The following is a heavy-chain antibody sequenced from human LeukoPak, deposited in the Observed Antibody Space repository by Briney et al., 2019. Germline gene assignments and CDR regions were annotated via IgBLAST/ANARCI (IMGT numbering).Heavy chain of an antibody. CDR2: ITISGHTK. CDR3: ARGDPHADL. Sequence: PGASLRLSCAASGFDLNTYETNWVRQPPGKGLEWIADITISGHTKNYADSVKGRFTISRDNAGTSLYLQMNSLRVEDTGVYYCARGDPHADLWGQGTLVTVSS. J-gene: IGHJ5*02. V-gene: IGHV3-48*03. CDR1: GFDLNTYE.